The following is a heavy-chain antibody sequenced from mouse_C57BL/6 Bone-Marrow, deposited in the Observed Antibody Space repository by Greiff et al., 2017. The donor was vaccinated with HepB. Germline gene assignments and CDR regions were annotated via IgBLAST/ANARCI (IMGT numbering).Heavy chain of an antibody. CDR2: IYWDDDK. CDR1: GFSLSTSGMG. J-gene: IGHJ4*01. Sequence: QVTLKESGPGILQSSQTLSLTCSFSGFSLSTSGMGVSWIRQPSGKGLEWLAHIYWDDDKRYNPSLKSRLTISKDTSRNQVFLKITSVDTADTATYYCARSPLPYDYYAMDYWGQGTSVTVSS. CDR3: ARSPLPYDYYAMDY. V-gene: IGHV8-12*01.